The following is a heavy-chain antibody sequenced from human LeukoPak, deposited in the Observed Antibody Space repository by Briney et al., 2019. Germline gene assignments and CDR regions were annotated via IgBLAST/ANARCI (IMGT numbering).Heavy chain of an antibody. CDR3: ARTLGGSYFFDY. V-gene: IGHV3-48*03. J-gene: IGHJ4*01. CDR1: GFTFSSFE. Sequence: GGSLRLSCAASGFTFSSFEMNWVRQAPGRGLEWVSYISSSGTIIYYADSVKGRFTISRDNAKNSLYLQMNSLRAEDTAVYYCARTLGGSYFFDYWGHGTLVTVSS. D-gene: IGHD3-10*01. CDR2: ISSSGTII.